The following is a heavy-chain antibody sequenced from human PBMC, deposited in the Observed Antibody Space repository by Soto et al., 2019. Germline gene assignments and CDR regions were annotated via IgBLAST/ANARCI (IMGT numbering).Heavy chain of an antibody. CDR3: AREDDGGDRDYYGLDV. D-gene: IGHD2-21*02. Sequence: QVPLQQSGPGLVKPSQTLSLPCTASGGSISYEYYHWTWIRQSPGTGLEWIGYIHYSGSIIYNPSFKSRVTISVDTSKNQFSLQLSSVTAADTAVYFCAREDDGGDRDYYGLDVWGQGTTVTVSS. J-gene: IGHJ6*02. CDR1: GGSISYEYYH. V-gene: IGHV4-30-4*08. CDR2: IHYSGSI.